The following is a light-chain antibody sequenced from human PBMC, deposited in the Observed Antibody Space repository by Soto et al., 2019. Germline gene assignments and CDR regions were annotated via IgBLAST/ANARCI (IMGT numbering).Light chain of an antibody. CDR3: QQSFSIPFT. CDR2: DAS. CDR1: QTIGKH. Sequence: DIQMTQSPSSLSATVGDSVTITCRASQTIGKHLNWYQQQPGKVPKLLIYDASYLQSGVPARFSGSESGTDFTLNISDLRPEDFATYYCQQSFSIPFTVGPGTKVDIK. J-gene: IGKJ3*01. V-gene: IGKV1-39*01.